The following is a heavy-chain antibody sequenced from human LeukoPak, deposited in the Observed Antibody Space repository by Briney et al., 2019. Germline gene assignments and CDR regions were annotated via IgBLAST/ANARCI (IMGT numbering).Heavy chain of an antibody. V-gene: IGHV3-7*01. CDR2: IKQDGSEQ. Sequence: GGSLRLSCVASRFTFSTYWMSWVRQAPGKGLEWVANIKQDGSEQYYVDSVKGRFTISRDNAKNSLYPQMNSLRAEDTAVYYCAREVTIFGVVIMSYYYYGLDVWGQGTTVTVSS. D-gene: IGHD3-3*01. J-gene: IGHJ6*02. CDR1: RFTFSTYW. CDR3: AREVTIFGVVIMSYYYYGLDV.